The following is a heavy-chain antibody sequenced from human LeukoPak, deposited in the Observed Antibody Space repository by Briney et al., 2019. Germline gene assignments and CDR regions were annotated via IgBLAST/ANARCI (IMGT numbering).Heavy chain of an antibody. CDR3: ARQAGSGSYYPVVDY. CDR1: GYSFTSYW. V-gene: IGHV5-51*01. D-gene: IGHD3-10*01. J-gene: IGHJ4*02. Sequence: GESLKISCKGSGYSFTSYWIGWVRQMPGKGLEWVGIIYPGDSDTRYSPSFKGQVTISADKSISTAYLQWSSLKASDTAMYYCARQAGSGSYYPVVDYWGQGTLVTVSS. CDR2: IYPGDSDT.